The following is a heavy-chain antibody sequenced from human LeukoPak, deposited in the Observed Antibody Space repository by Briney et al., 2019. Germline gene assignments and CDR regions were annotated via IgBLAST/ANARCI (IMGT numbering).Heavy chain of an antibody. CDR1: RGSLSGYY. D-gene: IGHD3-22*01. J-gene: IGHJ4*02. V-gene: IGHV4-34*01. CDR2: INDSGST. Sequence: PSETLSLTCAVYRGSLSGYYWSWIRQPPGKGLEWIGDINDSGSTNYNPSLKSRVTISVDTSKNQFSLKLSSVTAADTAVYYCARGQDYYDSSGYYYRSDFDYWGQGTLVTVSS. CDR3: ARGQDYYDSSGYYYRSDFDY.